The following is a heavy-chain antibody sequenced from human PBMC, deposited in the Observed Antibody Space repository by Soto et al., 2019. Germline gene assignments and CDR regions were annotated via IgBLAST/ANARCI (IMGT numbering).Heavy chain of an antibody. Sequence: ASVKVSCKASGYTFTSYYMHWVRQAPGQGLEWMGIINPSGGSTSYAQKFQGRVTMTRDTSTSTVYMELSSLRSEDTAVYYCARVVRTLYSRDGYNYNAFDIWGQGTMVTVSS. V-gene: IGHV1-46*01. J-gene: IGHJ3*02. CDR2: INPSGGST. D-gene: IGHD5-12*01. CDR1: GYTFTSYY. CDR3: ARVVRTLYSRDGYNYNAFDI.